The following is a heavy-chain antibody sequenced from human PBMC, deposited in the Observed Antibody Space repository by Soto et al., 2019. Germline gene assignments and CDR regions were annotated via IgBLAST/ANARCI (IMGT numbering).Heavy chain of an antibody. CDR3: ATLVGIYSSGWYSKIFDY. CDR2: FDPEDGET. Sequence: GASVKVSCKVSGYTLTELSMHWVRQAPGKGLEWMGGFDPEDGETIYAQKFQGRVTVTEDTSTDTAYMELSSLRSEDTAVYYCATLVGIYSSGWYSKIFDYWGQGTLVTVSS. V-gene: IGHV1-24*01. CDR1: GYTLTELS. D-gene: IGHD6-19*01. J-gene: IGHJ4*02.